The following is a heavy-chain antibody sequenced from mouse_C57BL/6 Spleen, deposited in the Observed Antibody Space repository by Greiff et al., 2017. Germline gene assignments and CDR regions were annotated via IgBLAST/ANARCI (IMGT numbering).Heavy chain of an antibody. Sequence: EVQLQQSGPELVKPGASVKISCKASGYSFTGYYMNWVKQSPEKSLEWIGEINPSTGGTTYNQKFKAKATLTVDKSSSTAYMQLKSLTSEDSAVYYCARGEGLRGYFDYWGQGTTLTVSS. V-gene: IGHV1-42*01. D-gene: IGHD2-4*01. J-gene: IGHJ2*01. CDR3: ARGEGLRGYFDY. CDR1: GYSFTGYY. CDR2: INPSTGGT.